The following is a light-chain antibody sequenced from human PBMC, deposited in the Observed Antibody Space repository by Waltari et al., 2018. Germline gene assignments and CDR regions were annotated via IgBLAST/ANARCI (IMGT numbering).Light chain of an antibody. V-gene: IGLV3-1*01. J-gene: IGLJ2*01. Sequence: SYKLTQTPSVSVSPGQTTTISCSGENLRHQHSCWYQQKAGQSPFLVIFQNYKRPLGIPERFSGSNSGNTATLTISGTQAMDEADYFCQTWDTTAVFGGGTKLTVL. CDR1: NLRHQH. CDR2: QNY. CDR3: QTWDTTAV.